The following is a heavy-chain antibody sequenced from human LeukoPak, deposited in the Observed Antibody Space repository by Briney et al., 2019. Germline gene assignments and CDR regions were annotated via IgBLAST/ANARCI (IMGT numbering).Heavy chain of an antibody. D-gene: IGHD3-3*01. CDR1: GLTFSSYA. V-gene: IGHV3-23*01. J-gene: IGHJ4*02. CDR2: ISGSGVST. Sequence: GGSLRLSCAASGLTFSSYAMTWVRQAPGKGLEWVSAISGSGVSTYYADSVKGRFTISRDNSKNTLYLQMNSLRAEDTAVYYCAKDTSGYHDYWGQGTLVTVSS. CDR3: AKDTSGYHDY.